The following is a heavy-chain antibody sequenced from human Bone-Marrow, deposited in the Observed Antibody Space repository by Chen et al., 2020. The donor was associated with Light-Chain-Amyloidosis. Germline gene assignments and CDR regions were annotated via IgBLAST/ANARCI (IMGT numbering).Heavy chain of an antibody. CDR2: VSGSTVST. Sequence: EVQLVESGGGLVQPGGSLRLSWVTHGFNFSRFGMSWVRQAPGKGLEWVSTVSGSTVSTYYAGAVKGRFIISRDNSKSTLYLQMNSLRAGDTAVYFCTRKGGYFDFWGQGSLVTVSS. CDR1: GFNFSRFG. CDR3: TRKGGYFDF. J-gene: IGHJ4*02. V-gene: IGHV3-23*04. D-gene: IGHD3-10*01.